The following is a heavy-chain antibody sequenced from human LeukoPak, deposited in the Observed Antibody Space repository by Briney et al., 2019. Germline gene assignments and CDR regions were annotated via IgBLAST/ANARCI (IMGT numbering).Heavy chain of an antibody. CDR2: IYPGDSDT. V-gene: IGHV5-51*01. CDR3: TRDRYCSGGSCYAEY. Sequence: GESLKISCKGSGYSFTTYWIGWVRQLPGKGLEWMGIIYPGDSDTRYSPSFQGQVTISADKSISTAYLQWSSLKASDTAMYYCTRDRYCSGGSCYAEYWGQGTLVTVSS. CDR1: GYSFTTYW. J-gene: IGHJ4*02. D-gene: IGHD2-15*01.